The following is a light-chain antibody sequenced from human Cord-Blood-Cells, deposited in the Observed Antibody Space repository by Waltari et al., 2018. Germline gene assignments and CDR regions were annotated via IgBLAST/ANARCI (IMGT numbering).Light chain of an antibody. CDR2: DAS. CDR3: QQYDNLPPYT. Sequence: DIQMTQSPSSLSASVGDRVTITCQASQDISNYLNWYQQKQGKAPKLLIYDASNLETGVPSRFSGSGSGTDVTFTISSLQPEDIATYYCQQYDNLPPYTFGQGTKLEIK. V-gene: IGKV1-33*01. CDR1: QDISNY. J-gene: IGKJ2*01.